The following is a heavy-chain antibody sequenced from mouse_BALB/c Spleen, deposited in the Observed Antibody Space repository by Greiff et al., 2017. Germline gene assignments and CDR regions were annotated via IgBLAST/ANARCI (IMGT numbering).Heavy chain of an antibody. J-gene: IGHJ2*01. Sequence: EVKLMESGGGLVQPGGSRKLSCAASGFTFSSFGMHWVRQAPEKGLEWVAYISSGSSTIYYADTVKGRFTISRDNPKNTLFLQMTSLRSEDTAMYYCARSVYDGSYFDYWGQGTTLTVSS. CDR1: GFTFSSFG. V-gene: IGHV5-17*02. CDR3: ARSVYDGSYFDY. D-gene: IGHD2-3*01. CDR2: ISSGSSTI.